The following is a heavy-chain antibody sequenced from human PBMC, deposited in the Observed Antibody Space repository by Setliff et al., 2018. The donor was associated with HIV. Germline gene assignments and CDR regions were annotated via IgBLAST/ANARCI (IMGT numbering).Heavy chain of an antibody. CDR3: AAAIFGVVITSLDY. CDR1: GYTLTELS. V-gene: IGHV1-24*01. D-gene: IGHD3-3*01. Sequence: ASVKVSCKVSGYTLTELSMHWVRQAPGKGLEWMGGFDPEDGETIYAQKFQGRVTMTEDTSTDTAYMELSSLRSEDTAVYYCAAAIFGVVITSLDYWGQGTLVTSPQ. J-gene: IGHJ4*02. CDR2: FDPEDGET.